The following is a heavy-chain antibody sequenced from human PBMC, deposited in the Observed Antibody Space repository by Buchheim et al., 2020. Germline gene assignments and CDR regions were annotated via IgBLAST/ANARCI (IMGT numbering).Heavy chain of an antibody. CDR2: INHSGST. V-gene: IGHV4-34*01. CDR3: ATSRGVYAKYYYYYYGMDV. Sequence: QVQLQQWGAGLLKPSETLSLTCAVYGGSFSGYYWSWIRQPPGKGLEWIGEINHSGSTNYNPSLKSRVTISVDTSKNQFSLKLSSVTAADTAVYYCATSRGVYAKYYYYYYGMDVWGQGTT. CDR1: GGSFSGYY. J-gene: IGHJ6*02. D-gene: IGHD2-8*01.